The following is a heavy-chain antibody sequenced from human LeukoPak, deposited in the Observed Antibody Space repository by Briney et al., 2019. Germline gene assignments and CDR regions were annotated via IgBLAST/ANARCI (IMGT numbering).Heavy chain of an antibody. CDR2: ISAKNGNT. V-gene: IGHV1-18*01. CDR3: AKDEAPRIWGYDY. Sequence: ASVKVSCKASGYTFTSYGIIWVRQAPGQGLEWMGWISAKNGNTKYAQKFQGRVTMTTDTSTSTAYMELRSMRSDDTAVYYCAKDEAPRIWGYDYWGQGTLVTVSS. D-gene: IGHD3-16*01. CDR1: GYTFTSYG. J-gene: IGHJ4*02.